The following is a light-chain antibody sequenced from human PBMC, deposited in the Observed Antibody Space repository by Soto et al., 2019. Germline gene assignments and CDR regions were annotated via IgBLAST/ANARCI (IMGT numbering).Light chain of an antibody. CDR3: CSHAGSYTYV. CDR1: SSDVGGYNY. V-gene: IGLV2-11*01. Sequence: QPVLTQPLSVSGSPGQTLTISGTGTSSDVGGYNYVSWYQQYPGKVPKLMIYDVTKRPSGVPDRFSGSKSGNTASLTISGLQAENEADYYCCSHAGSYTYVFGTGTKVTVL. CDR2: DVT. J-gene: IGLJ1*01.